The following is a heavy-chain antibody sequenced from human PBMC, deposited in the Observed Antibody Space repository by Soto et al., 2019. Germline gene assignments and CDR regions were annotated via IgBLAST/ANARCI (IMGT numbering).Heavy chain of an antibody. CDR2: IKQDGSEK. V-gene: IGHV3-7*03. CDR1: GFTFSSHW. J-gene: IGHJ4*02. Sequence: GGSLRLSCAASGFTFSSHWMSWVRQAPGKGLEWVANIKQDGSEKYYVDSVKGRFTISRDNAKDSLFLQMNSLRAEDTAVYYCASLSSTWPRDYWGQGTLVTVSS. CDR3: ASLSSTWPRDY. D-gene: IGHD6-13*01.